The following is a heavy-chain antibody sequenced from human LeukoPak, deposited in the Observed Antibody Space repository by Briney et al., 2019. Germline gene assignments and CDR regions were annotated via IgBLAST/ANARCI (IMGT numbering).Heavy chain of an antibody. D-gene: IGHD6-13*01. CDR2: ISSSGSTI. Sequence: GGSLRLSCAASGFTFSSYEMNWVRQAPGKGLEWVSYISSSGSTIYYADSVKGRFTISRDNAKNSLYLQMNSLRAEDTAVYYCARGDSRSSWLIDYWGQGTLVTVSS. V-gene: IGHV3-48*03. CDR1: GFTFSSYE. CDR3: ARGDSRSSWLIDY. J-gene: IGHJ4*02.